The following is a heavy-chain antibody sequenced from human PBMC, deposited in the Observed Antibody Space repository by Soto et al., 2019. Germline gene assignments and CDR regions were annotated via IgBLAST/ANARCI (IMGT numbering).Heavy chain of an antibody. D-gene: IGHD2-21*02. CDR2: IYYSGST. J-gene: IGHJ4*02. V-gene: IGHV4-61*01. CDR1: GGSVTSGNYY. Sequence: SETLSLTCTFSGGSVTSGNYYWSWIRQPPGKGLEWIGHIYYSGSTNYNPSLKSRVTISVDASKNQFSLKLSSVTAADTAIYYCARGPVVTPFVDYWGQGTLVTVSS. CDR3: ARGPVVTPFVDY.